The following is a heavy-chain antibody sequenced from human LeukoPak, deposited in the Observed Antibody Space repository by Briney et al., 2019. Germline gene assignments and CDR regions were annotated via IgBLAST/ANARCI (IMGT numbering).Heavy chain of an antibody. J-gene: IGHJ3*02. CDR1: GLTFSAYG. CDR2: IWSDGTNK. Sequence: GTSLRLSCAASGLTFSAYGMHGPRQAPGKAPEWVAVIWSDGTNKYYAESVRGRFTISRDNSKNTLYLQMNTLIIEDTAVYYCASAAGAFDNWGQGTMITVSS. D-gene: IGHD6-13*01. V-gene: IGHV3-33*01. CDR3: ASAAGAFDN.